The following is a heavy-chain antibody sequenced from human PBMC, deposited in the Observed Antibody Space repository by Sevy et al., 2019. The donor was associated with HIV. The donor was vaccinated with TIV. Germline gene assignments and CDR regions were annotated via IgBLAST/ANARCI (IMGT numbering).Heavy chain of an antibody. D-gene: IGHD6-6*01. Sequence: SETLSLTCTVSGGSISSGDYYWSWIRQPPGKGLEWIGYIYYSGSTYYNPSLKSRVTISVDTSKNQFSLKLSSVTAADTAVYYCARIPIYSSSSDAEYYFDYWGQGTLVTVSS. CDR1: GGSISSGDYY. CDR3: ARIPIYSSSSDAEYYFDY. CDR2: IYYSGST. J-gene: IGHJ4*02. V-gene: IGHV4-30-4*01.